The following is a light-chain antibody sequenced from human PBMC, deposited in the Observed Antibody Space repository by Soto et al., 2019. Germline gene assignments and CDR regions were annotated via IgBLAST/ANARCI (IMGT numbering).Light chain of an antibody. CDR3: QQYGSSPLYT. V-gene: IGKV3-20*01. J-gene: IGKJ2*01. CDR2: GAS. CDR1: QSVSSSY. Sequence: EIVLTQSPGTLSLSPGERATLSCRASQSVSSSYLAWYQQKPGQAPRLLIYGASSRATGIPDRFSGSGSGTDVTLTISRLEPADFAVYYCQQYGSSPLYTFGQGTKLEIK.